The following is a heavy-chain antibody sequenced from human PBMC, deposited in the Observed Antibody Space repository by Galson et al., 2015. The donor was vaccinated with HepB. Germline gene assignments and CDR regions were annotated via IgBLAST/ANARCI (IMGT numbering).Heavy chain of an antibody. Sequence: TLSLTCTVSGGSISSGNYFWTWIRQPPGKGLEWIGYIFYRGNTYYNPSLKSRVTISVDTSKNQFSLKRNSVAAADTAVYYCARGHVVVVVAATPFDLWGRGTLVTVSS. CDR2: IFYRGNT. V-gene: IGHV4-30-4*01. J-gene: IGHJ2*01. CDR3: ARGHVVVVVAATPFDL. D-gene: IGHD2-15*01. CDR1: GGSISSGNYF.